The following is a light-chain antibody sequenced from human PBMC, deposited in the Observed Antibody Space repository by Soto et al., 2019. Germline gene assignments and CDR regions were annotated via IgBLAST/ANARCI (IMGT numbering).Light chain of an antibody. CDR1: QGIRND. J-gene: IGKJ5*01. Sequence: IQMTQSPSSLSASVGDTVTITCRASQGIRNDLGWYQQKPGKAPKLLIHAASSLETGVPSRFSGSGSGTDFTFTISSLQPEDIATYYCQQYSHLITFGQGTRLRL. CDR3: QQYSHLIT. CDR2: AAS. V-gene: IGKV1-33*01.